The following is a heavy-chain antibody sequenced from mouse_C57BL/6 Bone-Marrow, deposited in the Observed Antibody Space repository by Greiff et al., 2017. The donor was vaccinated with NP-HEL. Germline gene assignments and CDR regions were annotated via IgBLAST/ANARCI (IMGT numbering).Heavy chain of an antibody. D-gene: IGHD1-1*01. CDR2: ISSGGSYT. Sequence: DVKLVESGGDLVKPGGSLKLSCAASGFTFSSYGMSWVRQTPDKRLEWVATISSGGSYTYYPDSVKGRFTISRDNAKNTLYLQMSSLKSEDTAMYYCARDDYYGTYWYFDVWGTGTTVTVSS. CDR3: ARDDYYGTYWYFDV. V-gene: IGHV5-6*02. CDR1: GFTFSSYG. J-gene: IGHJ1*03.